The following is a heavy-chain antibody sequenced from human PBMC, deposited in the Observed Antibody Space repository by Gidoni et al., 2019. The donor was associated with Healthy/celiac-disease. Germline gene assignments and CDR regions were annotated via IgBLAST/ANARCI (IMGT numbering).Heavy chain of an antibody. Sequence: QVQLVESGGGVVQPGRSLRLSCAASGFTFISYGMHWVRQAPGKGLEWVAVISYDGSNKYYADSVKGRFTISRDNSKNTLYLQMNSLRAEDTAVYYCAKEGGVVRGVTYYYYGMDVWGQGTTVTVSS. J-gene: IGHJ6*02. D-gene: IGHD3-10*01. CDR1: GFTFISYG. CDR3: AKEGGVVRGVTYYYYGMDV. CDR2: ISYDGSNK. V-gene: IGHV3-30*18.